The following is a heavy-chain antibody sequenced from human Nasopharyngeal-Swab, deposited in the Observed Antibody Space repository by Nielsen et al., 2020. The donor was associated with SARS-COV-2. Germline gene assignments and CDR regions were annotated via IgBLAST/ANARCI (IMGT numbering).Heavy chain of an antibody. J-gene: IGHJ4*02. CDR2: ISGSGSST. D-gene: IGHD6-13*01. CDR3: AKGDSAAGSSSDY. CDR1: GFTFSSYA. Sequence: GEPLKISCAASGFTFSSYAMSWVRQAPGKGLEWVSTISGSGSSTYYADSVKGRFTISRDNSKNTLYLQMNRLRAEDTAVYYCAKGDSAAGSSSDYWGQGTLVTVSS. V-gene: IGHV3-23*01.